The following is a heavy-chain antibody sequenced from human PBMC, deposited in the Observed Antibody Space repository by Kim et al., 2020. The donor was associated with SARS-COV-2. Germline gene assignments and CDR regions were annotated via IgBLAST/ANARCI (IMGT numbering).Heavy chain of an antibody. CDR3: ARRIAAAGYDAFDI. Sequence: SETLSLTCAVYGGSFSGYYWSWIRQPPGKGLEWIGEINHSGSTNYNPSLKSRVTISVDTSKNQFSLKLSSVTAADTAVYYCARRIAAAGYDAFDIWGQGTMVTVSS. CDR1: GGSFSGYY. J-gene: IGHJ3*02. V-gene: IGHV4-34*01. D-gene: IGHD6-13*01. CDR2: INHSGST.